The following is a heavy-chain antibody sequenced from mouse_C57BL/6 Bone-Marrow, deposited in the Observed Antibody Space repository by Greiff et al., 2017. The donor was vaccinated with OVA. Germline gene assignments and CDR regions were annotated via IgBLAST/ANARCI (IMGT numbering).Heavy chain of an antibody. D-gene: IGHD5-5*01. J-gene: IGHJ4*01. V-gene: IGHV14-4*01. CDR3: TPGILPLY. Sequence: VQLQQSGAELVRPGASVKLSCTASGFNIKDDYMHWVKQRPEQGLEWIGWIDPENGDTEYASKFQGKATITADTSSNTAYLQLSSLTSEDTAVYYCTPGILPLYWGQGTSVTDSS. CDR1: GFNIKDDY. CDR2: IDPENGDT.